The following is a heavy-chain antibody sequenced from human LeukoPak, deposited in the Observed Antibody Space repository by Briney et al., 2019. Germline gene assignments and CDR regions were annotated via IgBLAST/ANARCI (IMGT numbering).Heavy chain of an antibody. V-gene: IGHV5-51*01. CDR3: ARLLGAEGAMVRPLYYFDY. CDR2: IYPGDSDT. J-gene: IGHJ4*02. CDR1: GYSFTSYW. D-gene: IGHD5-18*01. Sequence: GESLKISCKGSGYSFTSYWIGWVRQMPGKGLEWMGIIYPGDSDTRYSPSFQGQVTISADKSISTAYLQWSSLKASDTAMYYCARLLGAEGAMVRPLYYFDYWGQGTLVTVSS.